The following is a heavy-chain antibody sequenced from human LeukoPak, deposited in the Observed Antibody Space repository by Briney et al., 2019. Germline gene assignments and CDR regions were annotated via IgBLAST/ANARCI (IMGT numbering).Heavy chain of an antibody. V-gene: IGHV3-30*03. CDR3: AHGYCSGGSCSRPPDY. Sequence: GGSLRLSCAASGFTFSSYGMHWVRQAPGKGLEGVAVISYDGSNKYYADSVKGRFTISRDNSKNTLCLQMNSLRAEDTAVYYCAHGYCSGGSCSRPPDYWGQGTLVTVSS. CDR2: ISYDGSNK. D-gene: IGHD2-15*01. CDR1: GFTFSSYG. J-gene: IGHJ4*02.